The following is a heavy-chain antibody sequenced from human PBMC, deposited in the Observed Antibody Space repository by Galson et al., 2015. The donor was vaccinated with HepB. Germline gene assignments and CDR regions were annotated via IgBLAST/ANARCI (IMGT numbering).Heavy chain of an antibody. D-gene: IGHD4-17*01. J-gene: IGHJ4*02. CDR3: ATERGTYGDYRFDL. V-gene: IGHV1-3*04. CDR1: GYTFTAYG. CDR2: INTGNGNT. Sequence: SVKVSCKASGYTFTAYGMHWVRQAPGQRLEWMGWINTGNGNTKYSQKLQGRLTITRDTSASTAYMELRSLTSEDTAVYYCATERGTYGDYRFDLWGQGTLVTVSP.